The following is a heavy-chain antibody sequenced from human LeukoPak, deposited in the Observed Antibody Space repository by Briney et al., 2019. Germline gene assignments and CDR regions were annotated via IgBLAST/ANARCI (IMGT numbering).Heavy chain of an antibody. V-gene: IGHV4-34*01. CDR1: GGSFSGYY. CDR2: INHSGST. CDR3: ARGPLRYFDWPHPPKGWFDP. J-gene: IGHJ5*02. D-gene: IGHD3-9*01. Sequence: SETLSLTCAVYGGSFSGYYWSWIRQPPGKGLEWIGEINHSGSTNYNPSLKSRVTISVDTSKNQFSLRLSSVTAADTAVYYCARGPLRYFDWPHPPKGWFDPWGQGTLVTVSS.